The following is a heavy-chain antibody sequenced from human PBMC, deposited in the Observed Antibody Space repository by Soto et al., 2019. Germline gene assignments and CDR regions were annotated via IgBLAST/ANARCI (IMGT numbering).Heavy chain of an antibody. Sequence: PSETLSLTCFVSGGSVTSHHWSWICVFPGQGLEWIAYTSYTGNTNYSPSLQSRVTISLDTSKNQLSLKLTSMTAAETAVYYCGRDMHDGFTNHFDPWAKATLVTASS. V-gene: IGHV4-59*02. CDR3: GRDMHDGFTNHFDP. D-gene: IGHD2-8*01. J-gene: IGHJ5*02. CDR1: GGSVTSHH. CDR2: TSYTGNT.